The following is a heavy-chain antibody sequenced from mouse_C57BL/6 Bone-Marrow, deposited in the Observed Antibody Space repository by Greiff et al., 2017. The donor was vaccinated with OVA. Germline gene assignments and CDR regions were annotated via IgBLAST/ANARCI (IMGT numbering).Heavy chain of an antibody. CDR3: ARPIYYYGSEGYYYAMDY. V-gene: IGHV1-75*01. D-gene: IGHD1-1*01. Sequence: QVQLQQSGPELVKPGASVKISCKASGYTFTDYYINWVKQRPGQGLEWIGWIFPGSGSTYYNEKFKGKATLTVDKSSSTAYMLLSSLTSEDSAVYFCARPIYYYGSEGYYYAMDYWGQGTSVTVSS. CDR2: IFPGSGST. J-gene: IGHJ4*01. CDR1: GYTFTDYY.